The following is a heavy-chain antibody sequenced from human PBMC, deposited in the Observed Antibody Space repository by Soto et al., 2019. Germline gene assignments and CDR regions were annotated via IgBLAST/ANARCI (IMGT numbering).Heavy chain of an antibody. CDR3: ARDKALDLGLSANAFDI. J-gene: IGHJ3*02. Sequence: QVQLVQSGAEVKKPGSSVKVSCKASGGTFSSYAISWVRQAPGQGLEWMGGIIPIFGTANYAQKFQGRVTITADESTSTAYMELSSLRSEDTAVYYCARDKALDLGLSANAFDIWGQGTMVTVSS. CDR1: GGTFSSYA. D-gene: IGHD3-3*01. CDR2: IIPIFGTA. V-gene: IGHV1-69*01.